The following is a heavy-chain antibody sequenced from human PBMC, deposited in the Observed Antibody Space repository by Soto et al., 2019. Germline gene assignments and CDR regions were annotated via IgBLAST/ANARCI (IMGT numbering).Heavy chain of an antibody. V-gene: IGHV3-30-3*01. CDR2: ISNDGTNK. D-gene: IGHD3-10*01. J-gene: IGHJ4*02. CDR1: GFTFSNFA. Sequence: PGGSLRLSCAASGFTFSNFAIHWVRQAPGKGLEWVAVISNDGTNKYYADSVKGRFTISRDNSNNTLYLQMNSLRTEDTAVYYCARNYYGSGSYLGPFGYWGQGTLVTVS. CDR3: ARNYYGSGSYLGPFGY.